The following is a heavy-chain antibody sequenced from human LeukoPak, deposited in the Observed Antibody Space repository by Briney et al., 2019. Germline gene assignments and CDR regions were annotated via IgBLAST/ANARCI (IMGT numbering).Heavy chain of an antibody. J-gene: IGHJ4*02. D-gene: IGHD3-10*01. CDR1: GYTFTSHG. Sequence: ASVKVSCKASGYTFTSHGVSWVRQAPGQGLEYMGWISIYNEYTYYAQNFQGRVTLTSDTSTSTTYMEMSSLRSDDTAVYYCARDRLVQGVISSPEYWGQGTLATVSS. CDR3: ARDRLVQGVISSPEY. V-gene: IGHV1-18*01. CDR2: ISIYNEYT.